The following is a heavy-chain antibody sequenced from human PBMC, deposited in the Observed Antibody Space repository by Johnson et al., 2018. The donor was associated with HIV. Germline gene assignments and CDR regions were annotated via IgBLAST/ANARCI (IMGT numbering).Heavy chain of an antibody. CDR2: IRYDGSNK. CDR1: GFSFSDYG. Sequence: QVQPVESGGGVVQPGGSLRLSCAASGFSFSDYGIHWVRQAPGKGLEWVAFIRYDGSNKYYGDSVKGRFTISRDNSKHTLYLQMNSLGAEDTAVYYCAKDLPQFLEWLYDAFDIWGQGTMVTGSS. D-gene: IGHD3-3*01. J-gene: IGHJ3*02. CDR3: AKDLPQFLEWLYDAFDI. V-gene: IGHV3-30*02.